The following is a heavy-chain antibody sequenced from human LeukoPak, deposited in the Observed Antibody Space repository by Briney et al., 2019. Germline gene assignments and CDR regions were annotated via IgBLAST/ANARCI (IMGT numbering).Heavy chain of an antibody. J-gene: IGHJ4*02. CDR2: IDQDGSVR. Sequence: GGSLRLSCVASGFTSGSFWMSWVRQAPGKGLEFVANIDQDGSVRNYVDSVKGRFIISRDNAKNSLYLQMDSLRAEDTAVYICARDPGSSSFDYWGLGTPVTVSS. D-gene: IGHD6-13*01. CDR1: GFTSGSFW. CDR3: ARDPGSSSFDY. V-gene: IGHV3-7*01.